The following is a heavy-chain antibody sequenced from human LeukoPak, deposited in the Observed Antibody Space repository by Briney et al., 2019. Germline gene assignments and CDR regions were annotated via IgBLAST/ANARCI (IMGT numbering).Heavy chain of an antibody. J-gene: IGHJ4*02. V-gene: IGHV3-7*01. CDR2: IKPDGSEK. D-gene: IGHD2-8*01. CDR1: GFTFSSYA. CDR3: ARGVQPGIVQWSLDY. Sequence: PGGSLRLSCAASGFTFSSYAMSWVRQAPGKGLEWVANIKPDGSEKECVDSVKGRFTISRDNARNSLYLQMDSLRAEDTAVYYCARGVQPGIVQWSLDYWGQGALVTVSS.